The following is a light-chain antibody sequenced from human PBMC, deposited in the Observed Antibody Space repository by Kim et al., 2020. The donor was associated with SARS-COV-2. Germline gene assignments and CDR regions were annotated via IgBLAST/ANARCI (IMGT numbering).Light chain of an antibody. CDR3: QQSNNWRWR. Sequence: EIVMTQSPATLSVSPGERATLSCRASQSVSSNLAWYQQKPGQAPRLLIYAASTMATGIPARFSGSGSGTEFTLTISSLQSEDFAVYYCQQSNNWRWRFGQGTKVDIK. J-gene: IGKJ1*01. V-gene: IGKV3-15*01. CDR2: AAS. CDR1: QSVSSN.